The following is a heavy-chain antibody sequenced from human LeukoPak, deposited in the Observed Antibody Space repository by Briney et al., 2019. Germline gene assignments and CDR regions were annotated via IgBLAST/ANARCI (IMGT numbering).Heavy chain of an antibody. CDR3: AREQYSSGWYYFDY. V-gene: IGHV3-21*01. CDR2: ISSSSSYI. CDR1: GFTFSSYS. J-gene: IGHJ4*02. D-gene: IGHD6-19*01. Sequence: PGGSPRLSCAASGFTFSSYSMNWVRQAPGKGLECVSSISSSSSYIYYADSVKGRFTISRDNAKNSLYLQMNSLRAEDTAVYYCAREQYSSGWYYFDYWGQGTLVTVSS.